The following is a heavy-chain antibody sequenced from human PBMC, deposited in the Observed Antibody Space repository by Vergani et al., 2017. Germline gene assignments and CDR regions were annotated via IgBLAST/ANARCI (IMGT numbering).Heavy chain of an antibody. D-gene: IGHD3-10*01. Sequence: QLQLQESGPGLVKPSETLSLTCTVSGGSVSSGSYYWSWIRQPPGKGLEWIGYIYYSGSTNYNPSLKSRVTISVDTSKNQFSLKLSSVTAADTAVYYCAREGDYYGSGSYFPWGQGTLVTVSS. J-gene: IGHJ5*02. CDR2: IYYSGST. CDR1: GGSVSSGSYY. CDR3: AREGDYYGSGSYFP. V-gene: IGHV4-61*01.